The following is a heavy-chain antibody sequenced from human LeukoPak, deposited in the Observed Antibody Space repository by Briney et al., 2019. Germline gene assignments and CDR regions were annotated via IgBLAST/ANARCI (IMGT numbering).Heavy chain of an antibody. V-gene: IGHV4-39*07. CDR2: IYYSGST. CDR3: ARDTGELSSPIG. CDR1: GGSISSSSYY. Sequence: PSDTLSLTCTVSGGSISSSSYYWGWISQPPGKALAWIGSIYYSGSTYYNPSLKSRVTISVDTSKNQFSLKLSSVTAADTAVYYCARDTGELSSPIGWGQGTLVTVSS. J-gene: IGHJ4*02. D-gene: IGHD3-16*02.